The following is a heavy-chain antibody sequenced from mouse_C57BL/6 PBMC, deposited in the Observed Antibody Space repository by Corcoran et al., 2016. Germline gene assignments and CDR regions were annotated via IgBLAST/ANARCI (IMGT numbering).Heavy chain of an antibody. CDR3: ARCYYGNSFAY. V-gene: IGHV1-80*01. J-gene: IGHJ3*01. CDR1: GYAFSSYW. D-gene: IGHD2-1*01. CDR2: IYPGDGDT. Sequence: QVRLQQSGAELVKPGASVKISCKASGYAFSSYWMNWVKQRPGKGLEWIGQIYPGDGDTNYNGKFKGKATLTADKSSSTAYMQLSSLTSEDSAVYFCARCYYGNSFAYWGQGTLVTVSA.